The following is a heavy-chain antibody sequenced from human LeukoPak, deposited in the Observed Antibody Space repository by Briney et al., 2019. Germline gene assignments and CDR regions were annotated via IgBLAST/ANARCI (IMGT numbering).Heavy chain of an antibody. Sequence: SETLSLTCTVSGGSISSYYWSWIRQPPGKGLEWIGYIYYSGSTNYNPSLKSRVTISVDTSKNQFSLKLSSVTAADTAVYYCASMGYSSGWYDNYYGMDVWGQGTTVTVSS. V-gene: IGHV4-59*08. J-gene: IGHJ6*02. CDR1: GGSISSYY. CDR3: ASMGYSSGWYDNYYGMDV. D-gene: IGHD6-19*01. CDR2: IYYSGST.